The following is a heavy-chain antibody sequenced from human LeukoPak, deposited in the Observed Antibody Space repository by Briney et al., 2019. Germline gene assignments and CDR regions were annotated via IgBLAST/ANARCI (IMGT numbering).Heavy chain of an antibody. CDR1: GFDFSGFS. D-gene: IGHD6-19*01. CDR2: VSGSGGST. CDR3: AKRGIAVAGDYYHYYYYMDV. V-gene: IGHV3-23*01. J-gene: IGHJ6*03. Sequence: GGSLRLSCVVSGFDFSGFSMSWVRQAPGKGLEWVSTVSGSGGSTYYADSVKGRFTISRDNSKNTLYLQMNSLRAEDTAVYYCAKRGIAVAGDYYHYYYYMDVWGKGTTVTVSS.